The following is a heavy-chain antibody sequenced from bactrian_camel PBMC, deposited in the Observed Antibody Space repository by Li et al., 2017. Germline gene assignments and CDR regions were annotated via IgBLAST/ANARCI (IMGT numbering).Heavy chain of an antibody. CDR2: ILTAGGKT. Sequence: SLRLSCVRSGDSYSSYCMGWFRQASGKVREGVATILTAGGKTWYRDSVKGRFTISQDNAKDTVYLQIDNLKSEDTAMYYCAADPRPGGEGSWCERPGGYEYSYWGQGTQVTVS. D-gene: IGHD1*01. J-gene: IGHJ4*01. CDR1: GDSYSSYC. V-gene: IGHV3S40*01. CDR3: AADPRPGGEGSWCERPGGYEYSY.